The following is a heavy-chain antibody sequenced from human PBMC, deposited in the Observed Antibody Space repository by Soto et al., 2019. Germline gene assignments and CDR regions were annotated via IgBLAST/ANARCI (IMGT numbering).Heavy chain of an antibody. V-gene: IGHV1-2*02. CDR2: INPNSGGT. CDR3: ARLQVSSMDV. CDR1: GYTFTANF. D-gene: IGHD1-1*01. J-gene: IGHJ6*02. Sequence: QVQLVQSGAEVKKPGASVKVSCKASGYTFTANFMHWVRQAPGQGLEWMGWINPNSGGTSFAQKFQGRVTMTRDTSTSTAFMELGWLRSDDTAVYYCARLQVSSMDVWGQGTTVTVSS.